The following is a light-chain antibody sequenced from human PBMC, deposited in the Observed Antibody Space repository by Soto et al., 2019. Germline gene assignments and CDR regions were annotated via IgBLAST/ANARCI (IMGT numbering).Light chain of an antibody. CDR1: QSISSY. Sequence: DLQVTQSPSSLSASVGDRLTITCRASQSISSYLNWYQQKPGEDPKLLIYAAFSLNSGVPSRFSGSGAGTDFTLTIRSLQPEDFATYYCQQTFRPPRTFGGGTKVVIK. V-gene: IGKV1-39*01. J-gene: IGKJ4*01. CDR2: AAF. CDR3: QQTFRPPRT.